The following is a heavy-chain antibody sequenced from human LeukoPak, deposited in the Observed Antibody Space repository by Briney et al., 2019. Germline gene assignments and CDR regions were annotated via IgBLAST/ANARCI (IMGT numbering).Heavy chain of an antibody. CDR3: VREVAVSGTENGAFNV. V-gene: IGHV3-30-3*01. J-gene: IGHJ6*02. CDR1: GFTFSRHA. D-gene: IGHD6-19*01. Sequence: PGGSLRLSCAASGFTFSRHAMHWVRQAPGQGLEWVAVISFDGTNKYYADSVKGRLTISRDNSENTLHLQMNSLRAEDTAVYFCVREVAVSGTENGAFNVWGPGTTVTVSS. CDR2: ISFDGTNK.